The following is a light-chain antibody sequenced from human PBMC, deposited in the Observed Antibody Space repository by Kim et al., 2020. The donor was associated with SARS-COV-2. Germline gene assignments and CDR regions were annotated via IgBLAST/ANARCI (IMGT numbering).Light chain of an antibody. Sequence: EIVMTQSPATLTVSPGERATLSCRASQSANSNLAWYQQKAGQAPRLLIYGASTRATGIPARFSGSGSGTEFTLTISSLQSEDFAVYHCQQYNSWPHTFGQGTKVDIK. V-gene: IGKV3-15*01. CDR2: GAS. CDR3: QQYNSWPHT. CDR1: QSANSN. J-gene: IGKJ1*01.